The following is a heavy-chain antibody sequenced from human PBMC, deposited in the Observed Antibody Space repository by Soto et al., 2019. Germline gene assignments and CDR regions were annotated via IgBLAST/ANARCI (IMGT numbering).Heavy chain of an antibody. V-gene: IGHV3-49*04. CDR2: IRSKAYGGTT. CDR1: GFTFGDYA. CDR3: TRARLVAVDRWWFDP. Sequence: GGSLRLSCTASGFTFGDYAMSWVRQAPGKGLEWVGFIRSKAYGGTTEYAASVKGRFTISRDDSKSIAYLQMNSLRTEDTAVYYCTRARLVAVDRWWFDPWGQGTLVTVSS. J-gene: IGHJ5*02. D-gene: IGHD6-19*01.